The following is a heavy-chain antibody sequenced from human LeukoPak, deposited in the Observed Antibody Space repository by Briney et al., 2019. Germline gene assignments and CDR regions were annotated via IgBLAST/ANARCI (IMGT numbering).Heavy chain of an antibody. D-gene: IGHD5-18*01. Sequence: GGSLRLSCAATGFTLSSYWMSWVRQAPGKGLEWVANINKDGSAKYYVDSVKGRFTISRDNSKNTLYLQMNSLRAEDTAVYYCAKSRIQLWLVFDYWGQGTLVTVSS. V-gene: IGHV3-7*01. J-gene: IGHJ4*02. CDR3: AKSRIQLWLVFDY. CDR1: GFTLSSYW. CDR2: INKDGSAK.